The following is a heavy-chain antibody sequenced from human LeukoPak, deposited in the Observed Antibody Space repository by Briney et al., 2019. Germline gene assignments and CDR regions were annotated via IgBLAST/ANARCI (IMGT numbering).Heavy chain of an antibody. CDR1: GYTLTELS. D-gene: IGHD3-10*01. J-gene: IGHJ3*02. V-gene: IGHV1-24*01. CDR2: FDPEDGET. Sequence: ASVKVSCKVSGYTLTELSMHWVRQAPGKGLEWMGGFDPEDGETIYAQKFQGRVTITEDTSTDTAYMELSSLRSEDTAVYYCATDYGSGSYYHDAFDIWGQGTMVTVSS. CDR3: ATDYGSGSYYHDAFDI.